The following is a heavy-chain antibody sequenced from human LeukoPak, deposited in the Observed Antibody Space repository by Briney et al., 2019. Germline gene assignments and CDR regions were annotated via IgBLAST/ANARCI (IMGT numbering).Heavy chain of an antibody. J-gene: IGHJ5*02. CDR1: GGTFSSYA. V-gene: IGHV1-69*05. CDR3: ARDNSIADRGWWFDP. D-gene: IGHD4-23*01. Sequence: SVKVSCKASGGTFSSYAISWVRQAPGQGLEWMGGIIPIFGTANYAQKFQGRVTMTRDTPTSTVYMELSSLRSDDTAVYYCARDNSIADRGWWFDPWGQGTLVTVSS. CDR2: IIPIFGTA.